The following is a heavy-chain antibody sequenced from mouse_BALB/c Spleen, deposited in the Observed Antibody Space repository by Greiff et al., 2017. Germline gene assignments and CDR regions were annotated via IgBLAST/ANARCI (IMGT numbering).Heavy chain of an antibody. J-gene: IGHJ2*01. Sequence: VKLMESGPGLVAPSQSLSITCTVSGFSLTSYGVHWVRQPPGKGLEWLGVIWAGGSTNYNSALMSRLSISKDNSKSQVFFKMNSLQANDTAIYYCARNYPLDYWGQGTTLTVSS. CDR3: ARNYPLDY. CDR2: IWAGGST. CDR1: GFSLTSYG. D-gene: IGHD1-1*01. V-gene: IGHV2-9*02.